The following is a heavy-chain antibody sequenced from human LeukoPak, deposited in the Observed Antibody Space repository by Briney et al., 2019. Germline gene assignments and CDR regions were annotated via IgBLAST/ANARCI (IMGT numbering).Heavy chain of an antibody. D-gene: IGHD1-26*01. V-gene: IGHV4-34*01. J-gene: IGHJ6*03. Sequence: SETLSLTCAVYGGSFSSYYWSWIRQPPGKGLEWIGEINHSGSTNYNPSLKSRVTISVDTSKNQFSLKLSSVAAADTAVYYCARELRGSYPQGFGYYYYMDVWGKGTTVTVSS. CDR3: ARELRGSYPQGFGYYYYMDV. CDR2: INHSGST. CDR1: GGSFSSYY.